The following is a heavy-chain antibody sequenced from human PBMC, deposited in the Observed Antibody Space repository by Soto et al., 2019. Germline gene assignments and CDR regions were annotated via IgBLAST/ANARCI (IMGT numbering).Heavy chain of an antibody. J-gene: IGHJ4*02. CDR2: ISGSGGST. Sequence: PGGSLRLSCAASGFTFSSYAMSWVRQAPGKGLEWVSAISGSGGSTYYADSVKGRFTISRDNSKNTLYLQMNSLRAEDTAVYYCAKVGGPKIYDSSSYYYFDYWGQGTLVTVSS. V-gene: IGHV3-23*01. D-gene: IGHD3-22*01. CDR1: GFTFSSYA. CDR3: AKVGGPKIYDSSSYYYFDY.